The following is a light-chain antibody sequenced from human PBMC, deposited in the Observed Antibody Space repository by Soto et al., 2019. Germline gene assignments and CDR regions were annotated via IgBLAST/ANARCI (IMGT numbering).Light chain of an antibody. CDR1: QRISSY. CDR3: QQYHNWWT. CDR2: GAS. V-gene: IGKV3-15*01. J-gene: IGKJ1*01. Sequence: EIVMTQSPATLSVSPGERATLSCSARQRISSYLAWYQQKPGQAPRLLIYGASTRATGIPARFSGSGSGTEFTLTISSLQSEDFAVYYCQQYHNWWTFGQGTKVDIK.